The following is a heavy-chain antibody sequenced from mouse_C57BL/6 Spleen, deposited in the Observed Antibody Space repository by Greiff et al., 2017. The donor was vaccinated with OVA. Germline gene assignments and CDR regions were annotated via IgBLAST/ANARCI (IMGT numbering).Heavy chain of an antibody. CDR2: IDPSDSYT. V-gene: IGHV1-59*01. CDR1: GYTFTSYW. J-gene: IGHJ3*01. Sequence: QVQLQQPGAELVRPGTSVKLSCKASGYTFTSYWMHWVKQRPGHGLEWIGVIDPSDSYTNYNQKFKGKDTLTVDTSSSTAYLQLSSLTSEDSAVYYCAFPAPLAYWGQGTLVTVSA. CDR3: AFPAPLAY.